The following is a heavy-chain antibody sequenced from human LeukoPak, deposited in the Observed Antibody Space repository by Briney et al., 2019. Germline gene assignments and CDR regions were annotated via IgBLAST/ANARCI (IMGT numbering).Heavy chain of an antibody. CDR3: AHRTYYYDSSGHAFDY. Sequence: SGPTLLNPTPTLTLTCTFSGFSLSTSGVGVGWIRQPPGKALEWLSLIYWDDDKRYSPSLKSRLTITKDTSKNQVVLTMTNMDPVDTATYYCAHRTYYYDSSGHAFDYWGQGTLVTVSS. CDR1: GFSLSTSGVG. V-gene: IGHV2-5*02. D-gene: IGHD3-22*01. CDR2: IYWDDDK. J-gene: IGHJ4*02.